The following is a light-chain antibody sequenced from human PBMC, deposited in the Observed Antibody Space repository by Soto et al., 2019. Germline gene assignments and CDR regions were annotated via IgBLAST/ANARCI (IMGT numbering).Light chain of an antibody. CDR1: QGISSY. J-gene: IGKJ2*01. CDR2: AAS. V-gene: IGKV1-9*01. CDR3: QQLNSYPPT. Sequence: IQLTQSPSSLSASVGDRVTVTCRASQGISSYLAWYQQQPGKAPKLLIYAASTLQRGVSSRFSGSGSGTDFALTISSLQPEAFATYYCQQLNSYPPTFGQGTKLEIK.